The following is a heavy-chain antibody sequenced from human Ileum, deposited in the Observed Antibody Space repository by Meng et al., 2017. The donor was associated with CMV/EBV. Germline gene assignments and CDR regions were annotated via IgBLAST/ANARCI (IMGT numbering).Heavy chain of an antibody. CDR3: ATRGTH. D-gene: IGHD5-24*01. J-gene: IGHJ4*02. V-gene: IGHV3-23*01. CDR2: IGGSGGST. Sequence: GSLRLSCAAFGFTFNTYAMSWVRQVPGKGLEWVSGIGGSGGSTYYAESVKGRFTISRDSSKGTLFLQMNNLGAEDTAVYYCATRGTHWGQGTLVTVSS. CDR1: GFTFNTYA.